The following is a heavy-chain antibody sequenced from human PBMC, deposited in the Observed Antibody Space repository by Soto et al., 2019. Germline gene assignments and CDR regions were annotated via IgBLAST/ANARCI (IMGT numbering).Heavy chain of an antibody. Sequence: PGGSLRLSCVASGFTFSYYAMRWVRQAPGKGLEWVATISATGGNIEYTDSLKGRFTISRDNSKNTLYLQLNGLTSDDTAVHYCAKVAGGLGYFDLWGRGTLVTVSS. CDR3: AKVAGGLGYFDL. V-gene: IGHV3-23*01. J-gene: IGHJ2*01. D-gene: IGHD3-16*01. CDR1: GFTFSYYA. CDR2: ISATGGNI.